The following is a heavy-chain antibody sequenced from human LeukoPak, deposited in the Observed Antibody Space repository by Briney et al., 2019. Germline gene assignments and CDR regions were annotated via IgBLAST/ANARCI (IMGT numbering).Heavy chain of an antibody. Sequence: YPSETLSLTCTVSGGSISSGSYYWSWIRQPAGKGLEWIGRIYTSGSTNYNPSLKSRVTISVDTSKNQFSLKLSSVTAADTAVYYCARGELVDDFYYNMDVWGKGTTVTISS. V-gene: IGHV4-61*02. D-gene: IGHD1-7*01. CDR3: ARGELVDDFYYNMDV. J-gene: IGHJ6*03. CDR2: IYTSGST. CDR1: GGSISSGSYY.